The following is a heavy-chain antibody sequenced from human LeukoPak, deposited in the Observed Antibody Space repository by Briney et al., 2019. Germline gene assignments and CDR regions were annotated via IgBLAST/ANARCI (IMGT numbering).Heavy chain of an antibody. V-gene: IGHV3-30*18. CDR2: ISYDGSNK. CDR1: GFTFSSYG. Sequence: GGSLRLSCAASGFTFSSYGMHWVRQAPGKGLEWVAVISYDGSNKYYADSVKGRFTISRDNSKNTLYLQMNSLRAEDTAVYYCAKLWELYYYGSGSYLPFDYWGQGTLVTVSS. J-gene: IGHJ4*02. D-gene: IGHD3-10*01. CDR3: AKLWELYYYGSGSYLPFDY.